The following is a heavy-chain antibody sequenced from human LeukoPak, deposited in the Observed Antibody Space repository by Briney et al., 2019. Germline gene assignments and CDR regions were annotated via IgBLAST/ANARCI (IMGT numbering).Heavy chain of an antibody. V-gene: IGHV3-74*01. D-gene: IGHD6-13*01. CDR2: IYGDGSFT. CDR1: GFTFSNFW. CDR3: ARALGQAAAGIMVY. J-gene: IGHJ4*02. Sequence: GGSLRLSCAASGFTFSNFWMHWVRQAPGKGLVWVALIYGDGSFTRYADSVKGRFTISRDNAKNSLYLQMNSLRAEDTAVYYCARALGQAAAGIMVYWGQGTLVTVSS.